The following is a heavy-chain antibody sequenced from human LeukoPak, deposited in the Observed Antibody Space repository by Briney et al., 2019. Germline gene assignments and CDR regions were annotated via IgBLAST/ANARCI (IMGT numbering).Heavy chain of an antibody. CDR3: ARDLSNWNDAGGAC. CDR1: GFTFSSYW. CDR2: INSDESSS. D-gene: IGHD1-20*01. J-gene: IGHJ4*02. V-gene: IGHV3-74*01. Sequence: QPGGSLRLSCAASGFTFSSYWMHWVRQAPGKGLVWVSHINSDESSSNYADSVKGRFTISRDNAKNTLYLQMNSLRAEDTAVYYCARDLSNWNDAGGACWGQGTLVTVSS.